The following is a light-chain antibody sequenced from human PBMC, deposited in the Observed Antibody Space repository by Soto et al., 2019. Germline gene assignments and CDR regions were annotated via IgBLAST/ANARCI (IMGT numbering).Light chain of an antibody. J-gene: IGKJ1*01. V-gene: IGKV3-20*01. CDR1: QSVSSSY. CDR3: QQCGSSPWT. CDR2: GAS. Sequence: EIVLMQSPGTLSLSPGERATLSCRASQSVSSSYLAWYQQKPGQAPRLLIYGASSRATGIPDRFSGGGSGTDFTLTISRLEPEDFAVYYCQQCGSSPWTFGQGTKVDIK.